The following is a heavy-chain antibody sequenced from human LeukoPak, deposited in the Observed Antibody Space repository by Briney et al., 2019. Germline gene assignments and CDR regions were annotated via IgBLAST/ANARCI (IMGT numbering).Heavy chain of an antibody. Sequence: SVKVSCKASGGTFSSYAISWVRQAPGQGLEWMGGIIPIFGTANYAQKFQGRVTMTRDTSTSTVYMELSSLRSEDTAVYYCARDYAGPYGDYTDDAFDIWGQGTMVTVSS. CDR1: GGTFSSYA. V-gene: IGHV1-69*05. CDR2: IIPIFGTA. D-gene: IGHD4-17*01. CDR3: ARDYAGPYGDYTDDAFDI. J-gene: IGHJ3*02.